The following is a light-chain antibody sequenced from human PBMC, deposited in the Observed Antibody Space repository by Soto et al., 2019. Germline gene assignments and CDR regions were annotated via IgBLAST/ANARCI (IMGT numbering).Light chain of an antibody. CDR3: QQYNNWPLT. Sequence: EIVMTQSPATLSVFPGERAKFSCRASQSVRNNLAWFQQKPGQAPRLLIYGASTRATSIPARFSGSGSGTEFTLTISRLQSEDFAVYYCQQYNNWPLTFGGGSKVEIK. V-gene: IGKV3-15*01. CDR2: GAS. J-gene: IGKJ4*01. CDR1: QSVRNN.